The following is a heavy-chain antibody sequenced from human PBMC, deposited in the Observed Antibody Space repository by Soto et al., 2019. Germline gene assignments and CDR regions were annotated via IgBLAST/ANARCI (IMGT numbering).Heavy chain of an antibody. CDR2: ISYSGST. V-gene: IGHV4-31*03. J-gene: IGHJ4*01. Sequence: SEPQPVTYSVSGGSIRNCGFYWSWIRQHPGTGLEWIGHISYSGSTYYNTSLKSRVTISVYTSRNQFSLIVNSVTAPDTAVEYCARSLHYCCQGILVTVS. CDR1: GGSIRNCGFY. CDR3: ARSLHY.